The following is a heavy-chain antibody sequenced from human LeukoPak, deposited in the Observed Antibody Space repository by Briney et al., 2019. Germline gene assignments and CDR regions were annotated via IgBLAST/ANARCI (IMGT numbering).Heavy chain of an antibody. CDR3: AKDSVMITFGGVIVIGGLDY. J-gene: IGHJ4*02. V-gene: IGHV3-30*18. CDR1: GFTFSSYG. Sequence: GGSLRLSCAASGFTFSSYGMHWVRQAPGKGLEWVSVISYDGSNKYYADSVKGRFTISRDNSKNTLYLQMNSLRAEDTAVYYCAKDSVMITFGGVIVIGGLDYWGQGTLVTVSS. D-gene: IGHD3-16*02. CDR2: ISYDGSNK.